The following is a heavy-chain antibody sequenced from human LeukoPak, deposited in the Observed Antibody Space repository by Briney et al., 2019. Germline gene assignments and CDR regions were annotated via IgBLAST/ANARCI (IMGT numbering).Heavy chain of an antibody. CDR1: GFTLSSYE. CDR2: ISSSGSTI. V-gene: IGHV3-48*03. Sequence: PGGSLRLSCAASGFTLSSYEMNWVRQAPGKGLEWVSYISSSGSTIYYADSVKGRFTISRDNAKNSLYLQMNSLRAEDTAVYYCARGVDYYYYMDVWGKGTTVTISS. J-gene: IGHJ6*03. CDR3: ARGVDYYYYMDV. D-gene: IGHD5/OR15-5a*01.